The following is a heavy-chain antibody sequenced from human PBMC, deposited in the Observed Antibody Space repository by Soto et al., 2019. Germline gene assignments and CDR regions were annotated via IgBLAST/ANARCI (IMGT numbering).Heavy chain of an antibody. CDR2: VCATSDYT. CDR1: GFTFSNYA. CDR3: AKEMSLGRPYDY. V-gene: IGHV3-23*01. Sequence: GGSLRLSCEASGFTFSNYALSWVRQAPGKGLEWGSVVCATSDYTFYTDSVKGRFTISRDNSRNTLYLQMSSLGAEDTAVYYCAKEMSLGRPYDYWGQGTLVTVSS. J-gene: IGHJ4*02.